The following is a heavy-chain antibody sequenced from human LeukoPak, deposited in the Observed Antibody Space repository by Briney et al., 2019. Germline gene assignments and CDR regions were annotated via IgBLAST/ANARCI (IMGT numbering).Heavy chain of an antibody. J-gene: IGHJ4*02. CDR1: GFTFSSYW. D-gene: IGHD5-12*01. CDR2: IKQDGSEK. CDR3: AREGGWLPKIQRPFDY. V-gene: IGHV3-7*03. Sequence: SGGSLRLSCAASGFTFSSYWMNWVRQAPGKGLEWVANIKQDGSEKYYVDSVKGRFTISRDNAKNSLYLQMNSLRAEDTAVYYCAREGGWLPKIQRPFDYWGQGTLVTVSS.